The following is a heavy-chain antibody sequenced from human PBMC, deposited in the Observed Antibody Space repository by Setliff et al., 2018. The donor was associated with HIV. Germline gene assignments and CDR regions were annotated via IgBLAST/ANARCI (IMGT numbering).Heavy chain of an antibody. V-gene: IGHV3-48*03. J-gene: IGHJ6*03. CDR1: GFTFSSYE. CDR3: ARDFLGDGYMDV. D-gene: IGHD3-16*01. Sequence: GGSLRLSCAASGFTFSSYEMNWVRQAPGKGLEWLSYISSSGSTIYYADSVKGRLTVSRDNAKNSLYLQMNSLRAEDTAVYYCARDFLGDGYMDVWGKGTTVTVSS. CDR2: ISSSGSTI.